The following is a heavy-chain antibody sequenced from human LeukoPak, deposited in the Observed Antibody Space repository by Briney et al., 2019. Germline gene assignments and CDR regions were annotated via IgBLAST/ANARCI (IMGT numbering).Heavy chain of an antibody. D-gene: IGHD1-26*01. Sequence: GGSLRLSCAASGFTFSSYAMTWVRQAPGKGLAWVSTISGSGGSTYYADSVKGRFTISRDNSKNTLYLQMNSLRAEDTAVYYCANSIVGAPEGAFDIWSQGTMVTVSS. CDR2: ISGSGGST. CDR1: GFTFSSYA. CDR3: ANSIVGAPEGAFDI. V-gene: IGHV3-23*01. J-gene: IGHJ3*02.